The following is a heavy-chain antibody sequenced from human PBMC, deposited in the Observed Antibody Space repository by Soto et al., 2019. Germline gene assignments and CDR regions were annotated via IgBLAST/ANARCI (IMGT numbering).Heavy chain of an antibody. Sequence: GESLKISCKGSGYSFTSYWIGWVRQMPGKGLEWMGSIYPGDSDTRYSPSFQGQVTISADKSISTAYLQWSSLKASDTAMYYCARRGRAAALYYGMDVWGQGTTVTVSS. CDR2: IYPGDSDT. CDR3: ARRGRAAALYYGMDV. D-gene: IGHD6-13*01. CDR1: GYSFTSYW. V-gene: IGHV5-51*01. J-gene: IGHJ6*02.